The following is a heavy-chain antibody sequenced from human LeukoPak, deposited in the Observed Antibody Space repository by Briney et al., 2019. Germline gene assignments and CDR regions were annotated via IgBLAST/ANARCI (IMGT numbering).Heavy chain of an antibody. CDR1: CYTFTSDG. J-gene: IGHJ4*02. Sequence: ASVKVSCKPSCYTFTSDGRSWLRQPPGQGLEWMGGISAYNGNTNYAQMLQGRVTMTTETSTSTAYMELRSLRSDDTAVYYCARAVSSIAARGVSDYWGQGTLVTVSS. V-gene: IGHV1-18*01. CDR3: ARAVSSIAARGVSDY. D-gene: IGHD6-6*01. CDR2: ISAYNGNT.